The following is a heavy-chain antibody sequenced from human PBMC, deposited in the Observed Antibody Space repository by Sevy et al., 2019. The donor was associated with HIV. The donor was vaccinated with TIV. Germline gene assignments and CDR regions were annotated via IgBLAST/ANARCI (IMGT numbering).Heavy chain of an antibody. CDR1: GFTFSSYW. CDR3: ARVLIPMIVADKSRCFDY. D-gene: IGHD3-22*01. J-gene: IGHJ4*02. V-gene: IGHV3-7*01. CDR2: IKQDGSEK. Sequence: GGSLRLSCAASGFTFSSYWMSWVRQAPGKGLEWVANIKQDGSEKYYVDSVKGRFTISRDNAKNSLYLQMNSLRAEDKAVYYCARVLIPMIVADKSRCFDYWGQGTLVTVSS.